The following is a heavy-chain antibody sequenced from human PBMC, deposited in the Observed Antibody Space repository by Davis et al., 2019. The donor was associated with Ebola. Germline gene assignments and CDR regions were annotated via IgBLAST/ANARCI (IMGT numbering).Heavy chain of an antibody. J-gene: IGHJ4*02. D-gene: IGHD1-26*01. CDR3: TSTTNLIDY. Sequence: GESLKISCAASGFTFSSYAMHWVRQASGKGLEWVGRIRSKANSYATAYAASVKGRFTISRDDSKNTAYLQMNSLKTEDTAVYYCTSTTNLIDYWGQGTLVTVSS. CDR2: IRSKANSYAT. CDR1: GFTFSSYA. V-gene: IGHV3-73*01.